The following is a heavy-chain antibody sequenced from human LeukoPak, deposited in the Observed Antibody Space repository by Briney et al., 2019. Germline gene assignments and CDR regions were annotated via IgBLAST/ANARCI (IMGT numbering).Heavy chain of an antibody. CDR2: VYYSGST. CDR3: ARRFYYDGHHDS. D-gene: IGHD3-22*01. CDR1: GGSISSSPYY. Sequence: PSETLSLTCTVSGGSISSSPYYWGWIRQPPGKGLEWIGSVYYSGSTSYNPPLKSRVTISVDTSKNQFSLKLNSVTAADTAVYYCARRFYYDGHHDSWGQGTLVTVSS. V-gene: IGHV4-39*01. J-gene: IGHJ4*02.